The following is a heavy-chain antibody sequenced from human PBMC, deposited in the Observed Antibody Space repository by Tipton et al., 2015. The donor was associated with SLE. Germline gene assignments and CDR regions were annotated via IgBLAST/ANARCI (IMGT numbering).Heavy chain of an antibody. CDR3: AKDSGTATGELDS. CDR1: GLSFSTYD. CDR2: VSTGGGVT. J-gene: IGHJ4*02. D-gene: IGHD1-14*01. V-gene: IGHV3-23*01. Sequence: GSLRLSCVASGLSFSTYDMNWVRQAPGKGLEWVSTVSTGGGVTYYADSLRGRFAISRDNSQNTVYLQMSNLRVDDTAVYYCAKDSGTATGELDSWGQGTLVTVSS.